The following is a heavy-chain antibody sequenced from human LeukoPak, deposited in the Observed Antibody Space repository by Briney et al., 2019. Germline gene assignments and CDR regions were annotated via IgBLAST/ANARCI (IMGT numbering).Heavy chain of an antibody. CDR3: ARYTPANYYGSRSVFDY. D-gene: IGHD3-10*01. CDR2: IWYDGSNK. CDR1: GFTFSSYG. V-gene: IGHV3-33*01. J-gene: IGHJ4*02. Sequence: SGRSLRLSCAASGFTFSSYGMLWVRQAPDKGLEWVAVIWYDGSNKFYGDSVEGRFTISRDHSKNTLYLQMNRLRAEDTAIYYCARYTPANYYGSRSVFDYWGQGTLVTVSS.